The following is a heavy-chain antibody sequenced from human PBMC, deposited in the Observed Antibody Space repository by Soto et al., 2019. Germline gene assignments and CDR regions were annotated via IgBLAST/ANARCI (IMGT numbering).Heavy chain of an antibody. Sequence: QLQLQESGPGLVKPSETLSLTCTVSGDSLTSSTYYWGWIRQPPGKGLAWIGSIQYSGNTYYNPSFKGRLTTSEDTSKYQLSLKLSSVTDADSAVYYCAKAMTGAKTTFGVWRQATLVTVSS. D-gene: IGHD3-9*01. CDR1: GDSLTSSTYY. J-gene: IGHJ3*01. CDR2: IQYSGNT. V-gene: IGHV4-39*01. CDR3: AKAMTGAKTTFGV.